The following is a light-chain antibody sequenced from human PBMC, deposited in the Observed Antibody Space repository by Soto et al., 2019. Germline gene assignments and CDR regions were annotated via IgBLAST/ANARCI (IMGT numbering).Light chain of an antibody. CDR2: DNN. J-gene: IGLJ2*01. V-gene: IGLV1-51*01. CDR1: SSNIGNNY. CDR3: GTWDSSLSAGEVV. Sequence: QSVLTQPPSVSAAPGQKVTISCSGSSSNIGNNYVSRYQHFPGTAPKLLIYDNNKRPSGIPDRFSGSKSGTSATLGITGLQTGDEADYYCGTWDSSLSAGEVVFGGGTKVTVL.